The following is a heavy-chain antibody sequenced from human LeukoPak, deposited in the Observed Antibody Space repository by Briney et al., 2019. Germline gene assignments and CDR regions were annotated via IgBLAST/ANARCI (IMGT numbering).Heavy chain of an antibody. CDR2: ISYDGSNK. V-gene: IGHV3-30*14. Sequence: PGGSLRLSCAASGFTFSSYAMHWVRQAPGKGLEWVAVISYDGSNKYYADSVKGRFTISRDDSNNTLYLQMNSLRAEDTAVYYCARDSSSGWYHDSWGQGTLVIVSS. J-gene: IGHJ4*02. CDR1: GFTFSSYA. D-gene: IGHD6-19*01. CDR3: ARDSSSGWYHDS.